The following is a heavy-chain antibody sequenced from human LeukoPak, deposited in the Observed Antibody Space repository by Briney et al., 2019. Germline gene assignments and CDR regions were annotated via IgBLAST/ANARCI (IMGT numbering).Heavy chain of an antibody. V-gene: IGHV3-21*01. J-gene: IGHJ6*04. Sequence: PGGSLRLSCVASGFTFSSYTMNWVRQAPGKGLEWVSSITSRSSYIYYADSVKGRFTISSENAKNSLYLQMNSLRAEDTAVYYCAELGITMIGGVWGKGTTVTISS. CDR2: ITSRSSYI. CDR3: AELGITMIGGV. D-gene: IGHD3-10*02. CDR1: GFTFSSYT.